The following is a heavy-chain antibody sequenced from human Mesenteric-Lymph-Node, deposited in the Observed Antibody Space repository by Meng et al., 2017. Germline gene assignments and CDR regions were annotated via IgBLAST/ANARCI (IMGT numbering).Heavy chain of an antibody. D-gene: IGHD3-10*01. J-gene: IGHJ4*02. CDR2: ISYDGSNK. CDR3: ARGVWFGELFEGNFDY. Sequence: GESLKISCIGSGFTFGDYAMHWVRQAPGKGLEWVAVISYDGSNKYYADSVKGRFTISRDNSKNTLYLQMNSLRAEDTAVYYCARGVWFGELFEGNFDYWGQGTLVTVSS. V-gene: IGHV3-30*04. CDR1: GFTFGDYA.